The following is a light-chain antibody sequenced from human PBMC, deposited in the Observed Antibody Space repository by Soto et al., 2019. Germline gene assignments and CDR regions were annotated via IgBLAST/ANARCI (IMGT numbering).Light chain of an antibody. CDR1: QSVSSSY. CDR2: GAS. J-gene: IGKJ1*01. V-gene: IGKV3-20*01. CDR3: QQYGSSPQT. Sequence: EIELTQSPGTLSLSPGQRATLSCRASQSVSSSYLVWYQQKPGQAPRLLIYGASSRATGIPDRFSGSGSGTDFTLTISRLEPEDFAVYYCQQYGSSPQTFGQGTKVEIK.